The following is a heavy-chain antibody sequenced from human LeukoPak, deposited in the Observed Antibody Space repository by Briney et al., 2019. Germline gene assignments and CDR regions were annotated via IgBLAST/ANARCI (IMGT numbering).Heavy chain of an antibody. J-gene: IGHJ4*02. CDR3: ARVLWFGELDEGYFDY. Sequence: GGSLRLSCAASGFTFSSYAMHWVRQAPGKGLEYVSAISSNGGSTYYANSVKGRFTISRDNSKNTLYLQMGSLRAEDMAVYYCARVLWFGELDEGYFDYWGQGTLVTVSS. D-gene: IGHD3-10*01. CDR2: ISSNGGST. V-gene: IGHV3-64*01. CDR1: GFTFSSYA.